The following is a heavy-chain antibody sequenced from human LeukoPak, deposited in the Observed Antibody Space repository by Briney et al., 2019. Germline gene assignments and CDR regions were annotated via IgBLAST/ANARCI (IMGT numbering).Heavy chain of an antibody. Sequence: PSETLSLTCTVSGGSISSYYWSWIRQPPGKGLEWIGYIYYSGSTNYNPSLKSRVTISVDTSKNQFSLKLSSVTAADTAVYYCATGRGYSSITGPSEYFQHWGQGTLVTVSS. J-gene: IGHJ1*01. V-gene: IGHV4-59*01. CDR2: IYYSGST. CDR3: ATGRGYSSITGPSEYFQH. CDR1: GGSISSYY. D-gene: IGHD6-13*01.